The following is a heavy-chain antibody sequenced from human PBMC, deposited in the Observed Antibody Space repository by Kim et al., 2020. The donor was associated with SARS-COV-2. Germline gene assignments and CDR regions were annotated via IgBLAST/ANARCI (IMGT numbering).Heavy chain of an antibody. Sequence: SVKVSCKASGGTFSSYAISWVRQAPGQGLEWMGGIIPIFGTANYAQKFQGRVTITADESTSTAYMELSSLRSEDTAVYYCARRRYYDSSGHWYFDLWGRGTLVTVSS. D-gene: IGHD3-22*01. CDR1: GGTFSSYA. CDR2: IIPIFGTA. J-gene: IGHJ2*01. CDR3: ARRRYYDSSGHWYFDL. V-gene: IGHV1-69*13.